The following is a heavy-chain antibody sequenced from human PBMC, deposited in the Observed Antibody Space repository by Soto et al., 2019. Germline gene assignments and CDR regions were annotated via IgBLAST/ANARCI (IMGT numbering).Heavy chain of an antibody. V-gene: IGHV1-18*01. CDR2: ITPNNGDT. Sequence: QVQLQQSGAEVKKPGASVKVSCKASGYSFATHGISWVRQAPGQGLQWMGWITPNNGDTNYAQRLQGRLTMTTDTSTNTAYMELRSLRSDDTAVYFCARLAPCSGGICYSRPLAYWGQGTLVTVSS. J-gene: IGHJ4*02. CDR3: ARLAPCSGGICYSRPLAY. CDR1: GYSFATHG. D-gene: IGHD2-15*01.